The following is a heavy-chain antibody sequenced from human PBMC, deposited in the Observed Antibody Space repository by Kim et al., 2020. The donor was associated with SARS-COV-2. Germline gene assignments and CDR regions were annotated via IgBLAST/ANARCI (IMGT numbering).Heavy chain of an antibody. J-gene: IGHJ2*01. V-gene: IGHV5-51*01. CDR3: ARHAGGPNRDWYFDL. Sequence: SFQGQVTITADKSISTAYLQWSSLKASDTAMYYCARHAGGPNRDWYFDLWGRGTLVTVSS.